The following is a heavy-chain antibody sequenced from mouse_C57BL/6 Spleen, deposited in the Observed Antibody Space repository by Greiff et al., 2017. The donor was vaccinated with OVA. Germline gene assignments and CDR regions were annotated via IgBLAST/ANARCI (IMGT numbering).Heavy chain of an antibody. CDR1: GFTFTDYY. J-gene: IGHJ4*01. D-gene: IGHD1-1*01. Sequence: DVKLQESGGGLVQPGGSLSLSCAASGFTFTDYYMSWVRQPPGKALEWLGFIRNKANGYTTEYSASVKGRFTISRDNSQSILYLQMNALRAEDSATYYCARSPHYYGSSPRYAMDYWGQGTSVTVSS. V-gene: IGHV7-3*01. CDR2: IRNKANGYTT. CDR3: ARSPHYYGSSPRYAMDY.